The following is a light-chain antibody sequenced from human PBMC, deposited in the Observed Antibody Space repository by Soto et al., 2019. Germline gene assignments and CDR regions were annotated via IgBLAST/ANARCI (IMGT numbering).Light chain of an antibody. CDR2: AAS. J-gene: IGKJ1*01. Sequence: DIQMTQSPSSLSASVGDRVTITCRASQGINTYLAWFQQKPGKVPKLLIYAASTLQSGVPSRFSGSGSGTDFTLTISSLQPEDVATYYCQKYNGAPRAFGQGTKVEVK. V-gene: IGKV1-27*01. CDR3: QKYNGAPRA. CDR1: QGINTY.